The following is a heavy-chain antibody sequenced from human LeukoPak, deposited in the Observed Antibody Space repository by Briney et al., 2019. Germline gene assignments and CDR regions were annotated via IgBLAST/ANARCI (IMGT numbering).Heavy chain of an antibody. CDR2: IYYSGST. J-gene: IGHJ4*02. D-gene: IGHD3-22*01. V-gene: IGHV4-59*01. Sequence: SETLSLTCTVSGGSISSYYWSWIRQPPGKGLEWIVYIYYSGSTNYNPSLKSRVTISVDTSKNQFSLKLSSVTAADTAVYYCARGILVDYYDSSGYYRNSHFDYWGQGTLVTVSS. CDR3: ARGILVDYYDSSGYYRNSHFDY. CDR1: GGSISSYY.